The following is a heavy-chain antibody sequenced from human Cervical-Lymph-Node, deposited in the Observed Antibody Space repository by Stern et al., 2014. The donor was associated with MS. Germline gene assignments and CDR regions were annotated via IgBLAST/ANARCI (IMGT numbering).Heavy chain of an antibody. CDR2: IYYSGST. Sequence: QVQLVESGPGLVKPSQTLSLTCTVSGGSISSGGYYWSWIRPHPGKGLEWIGYIYYSGSTYYNPSLKSRFTISVDTSKNQFSLKLSSVTAADTAVYYCARDPAGYTSGWGGTFDYWGQGTLVTVSS. J-gene: IGHJ4*02. CDR3: ARDPAGYTSGWGGTFDY. V-gene: IGHV4-31*03. CDR1: GGSISSGGYY. D-gene: IGHD6-19*01.